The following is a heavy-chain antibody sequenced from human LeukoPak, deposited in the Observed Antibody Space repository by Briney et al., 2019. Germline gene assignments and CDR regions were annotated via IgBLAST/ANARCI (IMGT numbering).Heavy chain of an antibody. J-gene: IGHJ6*02. Sequence: GASVKVSCKASGYTFTSYYMHWVRQAPGQGLEWMGIINPSGGSTSYAQKFQGRVTMTRDTSTSTVYMELSSLRSEDTAVYYCARAVAVAGNLYYYGMDVWGQGTTVTDSS. D-gene: IGHD6-19*01. CDR1: GYTFTSYY. CDR2: INPSGGST. V-gene: IGHV1-46*01. CDR3: ARAVAVAGNLYYYGMDV.